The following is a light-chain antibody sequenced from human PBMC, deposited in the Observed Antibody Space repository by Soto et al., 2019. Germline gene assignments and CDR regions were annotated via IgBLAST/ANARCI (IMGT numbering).Light chain of an antibody. CDR1: SSDVGGYNY. CDR3: SSFTISSTPVV. Sequence: QSALTQPASVSGSPGQSITISCTGTSSDVGGYNYVSWYQQQPGKAPKLMIYDVSNRPSGVSNRFSGSKSGNTASLTISGLQAEDEADYYCSSFTISSTPVVFGGGTKVTVL. CDR2: DVS. J-gene: IGLJ2*01. V-gene: IGLV2-14*01.